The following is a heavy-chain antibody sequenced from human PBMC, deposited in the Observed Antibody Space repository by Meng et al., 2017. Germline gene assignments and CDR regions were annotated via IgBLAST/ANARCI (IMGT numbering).Heavy chain of an antibody. V-gene: IGHV1-69*01. CDR3: ARIWNSLKDYDY. CDR2: IIPIFGTA. D-gene: IGHD1-7*01. J-gene: IGHJ4*02. Sequence: QMQASKSVGEVMKPGSSVKGSCKASGSTCSSYAISWVRQAPGQGLEWMGGIIPIFGTANYAQKFQGRVTITADESTSTAYMELSSLRSEDTAVYYCARIWNSLKDYDYWGQGTLVTVSS. CDR1: GSTCSSYA.